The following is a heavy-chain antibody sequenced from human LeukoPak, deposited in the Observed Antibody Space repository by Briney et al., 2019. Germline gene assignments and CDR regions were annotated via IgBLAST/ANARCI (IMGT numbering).Heavy chain of an antibody. CDR3: AELGITTIGGV. J-gene: IGHJ6*04. CDR2: IIRSSSTI. Sequence: GGSLRLSCAASGFTFSNYSMNWVRQAPGKGLEWVSYIIRSSSTIYYADSVKGRFTISRDNAKNSLYLQMNSLRAEDTAVYYCAELGITTIGGVWGKGTTVTISS. CDR1: GFTFSNYS. D-gene: IGHD3-10*02. V-gene: IGHV3-48*04.